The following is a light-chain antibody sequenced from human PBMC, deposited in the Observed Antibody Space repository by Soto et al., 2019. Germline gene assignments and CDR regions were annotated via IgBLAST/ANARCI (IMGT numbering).Light chain of an antibody. CDR2: LDSDGSH. Sequence: QLVLTQSPSASASLGASVKLTCTLSRGHSSYAIAWHQQQPEKGPRYLMKLDSDGSHTKGDAIPDRFSGSSSGAERYLTISSLQSEDEADYYCQTWGTGIYVVFGGGTKLTVL. CDR3: QTWGTGIYVV. V-gene: IGLV4-69*01. CDR1: RGHSSYA. J-gene: IGLJ2*01.